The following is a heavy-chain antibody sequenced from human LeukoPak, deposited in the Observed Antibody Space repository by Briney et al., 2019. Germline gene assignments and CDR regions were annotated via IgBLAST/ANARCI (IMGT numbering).Heavy chain of an antibody. J-gene: IGHJ5*02. D-gene: IGHD6-13*01. CDR1: GYTFTSYG. Sequence: ASVKVSCKASGYTFTSYGISWVRQAPGQGLEWMGWISAYNGNTNYAQELQGRVTMTTDTSTSTAYMELRSLRSDDTAVYYCARDGSGDSSSPNWFDPWGQGTLVAVSS. CDR2: ISAYNGNT. V-gene: IGHV1-18*01. CDR3: ARDGSGDSSSPNWFDP.